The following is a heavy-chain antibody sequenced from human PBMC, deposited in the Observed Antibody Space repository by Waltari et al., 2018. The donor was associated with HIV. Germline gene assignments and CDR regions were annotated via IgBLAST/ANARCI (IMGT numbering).Heavy chain of an antibody. D-gene: IGHD3-22*01. Sequence: EVHLLEPGGGWILHGGFLRLSRPAPGFAVGRDCMTWVCQAPGQGRKWVAVIWGSGNTSYANSVQARFTIARDISKNTMYLHMDSLSAVATAVYSWATGDYYDSRGYYSADYWGQGTLVTVSS. CDR2: IWGSGNT. CDR1: GFAVGRDC. J-gene: IGHJ4*02. V-gene: IGHV3-53*01. CDR3: ATGDYYDSRGYYSADY.